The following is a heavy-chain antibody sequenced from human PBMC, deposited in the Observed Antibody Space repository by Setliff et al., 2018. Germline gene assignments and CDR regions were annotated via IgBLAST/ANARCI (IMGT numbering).Heavy chain of an antibody. D-gene: IGHD1-26*01. CDR1: EFTLSTYW. CDR3: VRDGAGAFDY. Sequence: PGGSLRLSCAASEFTLSTYWIHWVRQAPRKGLVWVSRINSDGSTTTYADSVKGRFTISRDNGKNTVYLQMNSLRAEDTAMYYCVRDGAGAFDYWGQGALVTAPQ. J-gene: IGHJ4*02. V-gene: IGHV3-74*01. CDR2: INSDGSTT.